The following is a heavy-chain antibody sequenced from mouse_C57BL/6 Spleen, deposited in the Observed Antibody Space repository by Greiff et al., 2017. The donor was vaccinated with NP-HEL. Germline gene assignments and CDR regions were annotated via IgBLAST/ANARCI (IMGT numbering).Heavy chain of an antibody. Sequence: EVKLMESGAGLVKPGGSLKLSCAASGFTFSSYAMSWVRQTPEKRLEWVAYISSGGDYIYYADTVKGRFTISRDNARNTLYLQMSSLKSEDTAMYYCTRDRRDAMDYWGQGTSVTVSS. CDR3: TRDRRDAMDY. CDR1: GFTFSSYA. J-gene: IGHJ4*01. CDR2: ISSGGDYI. V-gene: IGHV5-9-1*02.